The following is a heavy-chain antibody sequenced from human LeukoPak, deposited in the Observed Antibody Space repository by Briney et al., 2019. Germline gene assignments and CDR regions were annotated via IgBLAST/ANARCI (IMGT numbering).Heavy chain of an antibody. D-gene: IGHD6-25*01. CDR1: GGSINSYY. V-gene: IGHV4-59*12. Sequence: SETLSLTCTVSGGSINSYYWSWIRQPPGKGLQWIGCIHYSGSTNYNPSLKSRVTISVDTSKNQFSLKLSSVTAADTAVYYCAREGSRRLYMDVWGRGTTVTVSS. CDR2: IHYSGST. CDR3: AREGSRRLYMDV. J-gene: IGHJ6*03.